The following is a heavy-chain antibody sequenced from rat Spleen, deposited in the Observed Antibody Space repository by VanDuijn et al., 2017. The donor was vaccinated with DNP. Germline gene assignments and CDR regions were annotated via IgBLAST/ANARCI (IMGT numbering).Heavy chain of an antibody. J-gene: IGHJ2*01. Sequence: EVQLVESGGGLVQPGRSLKLSCAASGFTFSDYYMAWVRQAPTKGLEWVAYISHDGGSAYYGDSVKGRFTISRDNAKSTLYLQMNSLRSEDMATYYCVRWNSGHFDYWGQGVMVTVSS. CDR1: GFTFSDYY. CDR2: ISHDGGSA. CDR3: VRWNSGHFDY. V-gene: IGHV5-22*01. D-gene: IGHD4-3*01.